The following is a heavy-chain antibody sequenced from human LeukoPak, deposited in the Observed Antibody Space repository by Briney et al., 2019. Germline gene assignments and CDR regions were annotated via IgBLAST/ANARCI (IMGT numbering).Heavy chain of an antibody. CDR3: AKRSCYDSSGSFYFDY. J-gene: IGHJ4*02. D-gene: IGHD3-22*01. CDR2: ISGSGDNT. CDR1: GFTFSSYA. V-gene: IGHV3-23*01. Sequence: GGSLRLSCAASGFTFSSYAMSWVRQAPGKGLEWVSGISGSGDNTYYADSVKGRFTISRDNSKNTLYVQVNSLGTEDTAAYYCAKRSCYDSSGSFYFDYWGQGTLVTVSS.